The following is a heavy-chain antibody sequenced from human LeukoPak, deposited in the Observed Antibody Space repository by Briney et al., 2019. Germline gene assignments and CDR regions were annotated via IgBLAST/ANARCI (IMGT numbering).Heavy chain of an antibody. CDR2: IYHSGST. D-gene: IGHD6-13*01. Sequence: PSETLSLTCAVSGGSISSSNWWSWVRQPPGKGLEWIGEIYHSGSTNYISSLKSRLTISVDKSKNQFSLKLSSVTAADTAVYYCAREGAAADYGSDYFDYWGQGTLVTVSS. CDR1: GGSISSSNW. V-gene: IGHV4-4*02. CDR3: AREGAAADYGSDYFDY. J-gene: IGHJ4*02.